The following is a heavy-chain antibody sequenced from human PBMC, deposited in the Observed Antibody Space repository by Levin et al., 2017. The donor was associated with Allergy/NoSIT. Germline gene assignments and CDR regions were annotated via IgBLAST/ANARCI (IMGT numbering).Heavy chain of an antibody. CDR2: IKTDGSET. V-gene: IGHV3-74*01. CDR1: GFTFSNYW. J-gene: IGHJ6*02. Sequence: GGSLRLSCAASGFTFSNYWMQWVRQAPGKGPVWVSRIKTDGSETSYADTVKGRFTMSRDNAKNTLYLQMNSLREEDTAVYYCARGGGGCCGSNCLYFYYGMDVWGQGTTVTVSS. D-gene: IGHD2-15*01. CDR3: ARGGGGCCGSNCLYFYYGMDV.